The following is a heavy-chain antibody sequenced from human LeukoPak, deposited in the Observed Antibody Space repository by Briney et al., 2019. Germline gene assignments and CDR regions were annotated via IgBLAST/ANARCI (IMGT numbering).Heavy chain of an antibody. J-gene: IGHJ6*02. CDR3: ATNQKDYYGSGSYSPRYYGMDV. Sequence: GESLKISCKGSGYTFTSYYMHWVRQAPGQGLEWMGMINPSGGSTSYAQKFQGRVTMTRDTSTSTVYMELSSLRSEDTAVYYCATNQKDYYGSGSYSPRYYGMDVWGQGTSVTVSS. CDR2: INPSGGST. V-gene: IGHV1-46*01. CDR1: GYTFTSYY. D-gene: IGHD3-10*01.